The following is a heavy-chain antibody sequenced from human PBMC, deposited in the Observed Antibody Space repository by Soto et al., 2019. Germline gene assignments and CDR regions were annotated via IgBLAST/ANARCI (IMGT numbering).Heavy chain of an antibody. CDR2: LNSANSKS. Sequence: QVQLVQSRAEVKKPGASVRVSSKTSGYGFTSNTMHWVRQAPGQTLELMGWLNSANSKSEYSQRFQGRVTISRDTSANTGYMDLVRLTSEDTAVYYCIVIVGSLPSWGQGTLVTVSS. D-gene: IGHD1-26*01. CDR3: IVIVGSLPS. J-gene: IGHJ5*02. CDR1: GYGFTSNT. V-gene: IGHV1-3*01.